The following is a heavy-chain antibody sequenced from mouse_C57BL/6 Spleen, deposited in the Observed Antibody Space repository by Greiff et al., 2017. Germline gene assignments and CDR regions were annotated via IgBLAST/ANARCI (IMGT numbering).Heavy chain of an antibody. D-gene: IGHD1-1*01. V-gene: IGHV1-9*01. CDR3: ARPPVYYYGSSHWYFDV. J-gene: IGHJ1*03. Sequence: QVQLQQSGAELMKPGASVKLSCKATGYTFTGYWIGWVKQRPGHGLEWIGEILPGSGSTNYNEKFKGKATFTADTSSNTTYMQLSSLTTEDSAIYYCARPPVYYYGSSHWYFDVWGKGTTVTVSS. CDR1: GYTFTGYW. CDR2: ILPGSGST.